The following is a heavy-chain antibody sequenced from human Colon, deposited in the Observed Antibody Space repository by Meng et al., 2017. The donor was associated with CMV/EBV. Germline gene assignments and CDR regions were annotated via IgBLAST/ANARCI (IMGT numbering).Heavy chain of an antibody. CDR2: ISTYDGTAGNA. V-gene: IGHV1-18*01. CDR3: ARDPFDSSRLDP. CDR1: GSMFIIYG. J-gene: IGHJ5*02. D-gene: IGHD3-9*01. Sequence: SGSMFIIYGITWVRQAPGHGLELVGWISTYDGTAGNAKDAQKLQGRGTMTTDTSTSTAYLELRSLRSDDTAVYYCARDPFDSSRLDPWGQGTLVTVSS.